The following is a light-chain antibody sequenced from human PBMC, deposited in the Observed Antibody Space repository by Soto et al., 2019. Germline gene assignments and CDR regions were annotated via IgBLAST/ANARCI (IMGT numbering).Light chain of an antibody. J-gene: IGLJ1*01. V-gene: IGLV2-14*01. Sequence: QSALTQPASVSGSPGQSITISCTGTSSDVGGYNYVSWYQLHPGKAPKLILYEVSNRPSGVSNRFSGSKSGNTASVTISGLQAEDEADYYCSSYTSTNTQVFGTGTKVTVL. CDR1: SSDVGGYNY. CDR3: SSYTSTNTQV. CDR2: EVS.